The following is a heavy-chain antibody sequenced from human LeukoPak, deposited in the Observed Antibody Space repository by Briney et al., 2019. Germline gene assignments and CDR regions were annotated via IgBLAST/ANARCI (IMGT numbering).Heavy chain of an antibody. Sequence: ASVKVSCKASGYTFTSYDINWVRQAPGQGLEWMGIINPSGGSATHAQKFQGRVTMTSDTSTSTVYMELSSLRSEDTAVYYCARAGVNYYYYMDVWGKGTTVTISS. CDR3: ARAGVNYYYYMDV. J-gene: IGHJ6*03. CDR2: INPSGGSA. V-gene: IGHV1-46*01. CDR1: GYTFTSYD. D-gene: IGHD3-10*01.